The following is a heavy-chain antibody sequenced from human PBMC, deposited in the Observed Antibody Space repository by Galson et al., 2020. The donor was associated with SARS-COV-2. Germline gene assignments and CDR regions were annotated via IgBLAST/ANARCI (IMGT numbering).Heavy chain of an antibody. CDR3: ARQTYDGLTDS. D-gene: IGHD3-22*01. CDR2: IYTSGST. CDR1: GGSISSGSYY. J-gene: IGHJ3*02. Sequence: SETLSLTCTVSGGSISSGSYYWSWIRQPAGKGLEWIGRIYTSGSTNYNPSLKSRVTISVDTSKNQFSLKLSSVTAADTAVYYCARQTYDGLTDSWGQGTMVTVSS. V-gene: IGHV4-61*02.